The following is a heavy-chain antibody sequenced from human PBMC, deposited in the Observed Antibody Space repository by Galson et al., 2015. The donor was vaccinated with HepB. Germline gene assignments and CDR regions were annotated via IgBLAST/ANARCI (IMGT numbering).Heavy chain of an antibody. D-gene: IGHD3-22*01. CDR3: AREGSDSSGYQEPGAFDI. Sequence: SVKVSCKASGYTFTGYYMHWVRQAPGQGLEWMGWINPNSGGTNYAQKFQGWVTMTRDTSISTAYMELSRLRSDDTAVYYCAREGSDSSGYQEPGAFDIWGQGTMVTVSS. J-gene: IGHJ3*02. CDR2: INPNSGGT. CDR1: GYTFTGYY. V-gene: IGHV1-2*04.